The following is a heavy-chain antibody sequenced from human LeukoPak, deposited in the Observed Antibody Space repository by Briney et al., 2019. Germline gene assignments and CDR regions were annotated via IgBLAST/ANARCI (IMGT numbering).Heavy chain of an antibody. J-gene: IGHJ4*02. CDR1: GGSISSSSYY. V-gene: IGHV4-61*01. Sequence: PSETLSLTCTVSGGSISSSSYYWSWIRQPPGKGLEWIGYIYYSGSTNYNPSLKSRVTISVDTSKNQFSLKLSSVTAADTAVYYCASHGSRRDFDYWGQGTLVTVSS. CDR3: ASHGSRRDFDY. D-gene: IGHD3-10*01. CDR2: IYYSGST.